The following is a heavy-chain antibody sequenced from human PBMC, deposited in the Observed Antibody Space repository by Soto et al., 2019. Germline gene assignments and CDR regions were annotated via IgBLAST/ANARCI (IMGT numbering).Heavy chain of an antibody. Sequence: GGSLRLSCAASGFTVSGNYMSWVRQAPGKGLEWVSVIYSGGSTYYADSVKGRFTISRDNSKNTLYLQMNSLRAEDTAVYYCARGSKVGDGYSFDYWGQGTLVTVSS. J-gene: IGHJ4*02. CDR1: GFTVSGNY. D-gene: IGHD4-4*01. CDR2: IYSGGST. V-gene: IGHV3-53*01. CDR3: ARGSKVGDGYSFDY.